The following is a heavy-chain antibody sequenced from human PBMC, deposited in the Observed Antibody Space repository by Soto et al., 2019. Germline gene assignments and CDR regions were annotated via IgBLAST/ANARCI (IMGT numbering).Heavy chain of an antibody. CDR2: IIPFFGTA. Sequence: SVKVSCKASGGTFSTFGISWVRQAPGQGLEWMGGIIPFFGTARYSQKFEDRITITADESTNTVYMDLRSLTSDDTAIYYCAKSAPMDAGDKYYYDFWGQGALVTVSS. V-gene: IGHV1-69*13. CDR3: AKSAPMDAGDKYYYDF. J-gene: IGHJ4*02. D-gene: IGHD4-17*01. CDR1: GGTFSTFG.